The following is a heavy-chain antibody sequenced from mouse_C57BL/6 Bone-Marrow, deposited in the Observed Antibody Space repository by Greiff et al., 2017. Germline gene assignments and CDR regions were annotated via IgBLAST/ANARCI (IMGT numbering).Heavy chain of an antibody. CDR3: ARDDYDGYFDV. CDR2: ISSGGSYT. V-gene: IGHV5-6*01. Sequence: EVHLVESGGDLVKPGGSLKLSCAASGFTFSSYGMSWVRQTPDKRLEWVATISSGGSYTYYPDSVKGRFTISRDNAKNTLYLQMGSLKSEDTAMYYCARDDYDGYFDVWGTGTTVTVSS. J-gene: IGHJ1*03. CDR1: GFTFSSYG. D-gene: IGHD2-4*01.